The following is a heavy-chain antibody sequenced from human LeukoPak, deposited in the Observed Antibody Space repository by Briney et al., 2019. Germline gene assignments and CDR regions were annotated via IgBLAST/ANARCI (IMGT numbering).Heavy chain of an antibody. CDR3: ARSGHATDASAFDY. CDR2: ISYDGDNK. V-gene: IGHV3-30-3*01. Sequence: CRSHRLSCAASGFTFSNYAMHWVRQAPGKGLEWVAVISYDGDNKYYAASVKGRFTFSRDNSKNTVYLQMDSLRSDDSAVYYCARSGHATDASAFDYWGQGTLVTVSS. J-gene: IGHJ4*02. D-gene: IGHD1-1*01. CDR1: GFTFSNYA.